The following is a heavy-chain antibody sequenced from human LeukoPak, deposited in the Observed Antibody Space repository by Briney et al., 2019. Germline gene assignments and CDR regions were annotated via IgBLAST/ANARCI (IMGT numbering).Heavy chain of an antibody. D-gene: IGHD2-2*01. V-gene: IGHV3-9*01. J-gene: IGHJ4*02. Sequence: GGSLRLSCAVSRFTLGVLATHGVPQAPGRGLVGVSDISWNSNSIYYADSVKGRFTISRDNAKNSLYLQMNSLRAEGTALYYGAKAPSFQLISPCFDYWGQGTLVTVSS. CDR3: AKAPSFQLISPCFDY. CDR2: ISWNSNSI. CDR1: RFTLGVLA.